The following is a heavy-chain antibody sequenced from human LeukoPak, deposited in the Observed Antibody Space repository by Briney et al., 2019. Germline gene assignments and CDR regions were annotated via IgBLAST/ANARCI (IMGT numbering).Heavy chain of an antibody. CDR2: ISGSGGST. Sequence: PGGSLRLSCAASGFTFSSYAMSWVRQAPGKGLEWVSAISGSGGSTYYADSVKGRFTISRDNSKNTLYLQMNSLRAEDTAVYYCATTLSPLTSSWYVAGRTGGVYFNYWGQGTLVTVSS. V-gene: IGHV3-23*01. CDR3: ATTLSPLTSSWYVAGRTGGVYFNY. J-gene: IGHJ4*02. CDR1: GFTFSSYA. D-gene: IGHD6-13*01.